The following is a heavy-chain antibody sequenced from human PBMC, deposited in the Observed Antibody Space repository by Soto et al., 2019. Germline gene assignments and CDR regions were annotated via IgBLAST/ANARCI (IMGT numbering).Heavy chain of an antibody. J-gene: IGHJ6*02. Sequence: PSETLSLTCAVSGGSISSSNWWSWVRQPPGKGLEWIGEIYHSGSTNYNPSLKSRVTISVDKSKNQFSLKLSSVTAADTAVYYCARRDCSGGSCYYGRYYYYYGMDVWGQGTTVTVSS. CDR1: GGSISSSNW. D-gene: IGHD2-15*01. CDR3: ARRDCSGGSCYYGRYYYYYGMDV. CDR2: IYHSGST. V-gene: IGHV4-4*02.